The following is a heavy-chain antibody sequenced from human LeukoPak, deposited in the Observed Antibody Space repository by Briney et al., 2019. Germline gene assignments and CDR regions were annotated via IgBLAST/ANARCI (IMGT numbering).Heavy chain of an antibody. Sequence: GGSLRLSCAASGFTFSSYAMSWVRQAPGKGLEWVSAISGSGGSTYYADSVKGQFTISRDNSKNTLYLQMNSLRAEDTAVYYCAKHYSGWEYFDYWGQGTLVTVSS. D-gene: IGHD6-19*01. CDR3: AKHYSGWEYFDY. V-gene: IGHV3-23*01. J-gene: IGHJ4*02. CDR2: ISGSGGST. CDR1: GFTFSSYA.